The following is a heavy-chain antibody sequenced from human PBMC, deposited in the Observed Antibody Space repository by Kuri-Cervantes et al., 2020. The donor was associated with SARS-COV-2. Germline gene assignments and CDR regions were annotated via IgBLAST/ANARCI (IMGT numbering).Heavy chain of an antibody. CDR2: ISSSSSYV. V-gene: IGHV3-21*01. Sequence: GESLKISCAASEFIFSSSWMSWVRQAPGKGLEWVSSISSSSSYVYYADSVKGRFTISRDNAKNSLYLQMNSLRAEDTAVYYCARDSGDYYESSGYYLYGMDVWGQGTTVTVSS. CDR1: EFIFSSSW. CDR3: ARDSGDYYESSGYYLYGMDV. J-gene: IGHJ6*02. D-gene: IGHD3-22*01.